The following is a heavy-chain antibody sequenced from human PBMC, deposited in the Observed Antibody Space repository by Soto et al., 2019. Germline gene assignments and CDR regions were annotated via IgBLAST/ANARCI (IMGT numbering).Heavy chain of an antibody. CDR2: IYYSGNT. Sequence: SETLSLTCTVSGGSISSSSYYWGWIRQPPGKGLEWIGSIYYSGNTYYNPSLKSRVTISVDTAKNQFSLKLSSVTAADTAVYYCARDTWARRTYYYDTSDTSWGQGTLVTVSS. V-gene: IGHV4-39*02. D-gene: IGHD3-22*01. CDR3: ARDTWARRTYYYDTSDTS. J-gene: IGHJ5*02. CDR1: GGSISSSSYY.